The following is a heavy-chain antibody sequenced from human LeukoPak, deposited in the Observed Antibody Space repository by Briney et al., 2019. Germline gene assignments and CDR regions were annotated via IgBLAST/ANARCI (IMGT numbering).Heavy chain of an antibody. D-gene: IGHD3-3*01. CDR3: ARGGITIFGVVTLRGNWFDP. J-gene: IGHJ5*02. CDR2: IYTSGST. CDR1: GGSISSYY. Sequence: SETLSLTCTVSGGSISSYYWSWIRQPAGKGLEWIGRIYTSGSTNYNPSLKSRVTVSVDTSKNQFSLKLSSVTAADTAVYYCARGGITIFGVVTLRGNWFDPWGQGTLVTVSS. V-gene: IGHV4-4*07.